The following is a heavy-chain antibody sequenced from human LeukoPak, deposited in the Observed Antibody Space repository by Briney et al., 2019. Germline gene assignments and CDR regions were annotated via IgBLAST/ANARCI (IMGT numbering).Heavy chain of an antibody. J-gene: IGHJ4*02. CDR3: ARAYYKGGNYDY. Sequence: GASVKVSCKASGGTFSSYAISWVRQAPVQELEWMGGIIPIFGTANYAQKFQGRVTITADESTSTAYMELSSLRSEDTAVYYCARAYYKGGNYDYWGQGTLVTVSS. CDR2: IIPIFGTA. V-gene: IGHV1-69*13. CDR1: GGTFSSYA. D-gene: IGHD1-26*01.